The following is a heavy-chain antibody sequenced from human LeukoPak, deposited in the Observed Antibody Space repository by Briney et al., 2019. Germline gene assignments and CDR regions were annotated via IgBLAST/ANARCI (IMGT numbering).Heavy chain of an antibody. V-gene: IGHV3-7*01. CDR2: IKQDGTEK. D-gene: IGHD2/OR15-2a*01. J-gene: IGHJ2*01. CDR1: GFTFSSFW. Sequence: PGGSLRLSCEASGFTFSSFWMNWVRQAPEKGVEWVASIKQDGTEKYYVDSVKGRFTISRDNAKNSLYLQMSSLRAEDTAVYYCARRRIPFYFDLWGRGTLVTVSS. CDR3: ARRRIPFYFDL.